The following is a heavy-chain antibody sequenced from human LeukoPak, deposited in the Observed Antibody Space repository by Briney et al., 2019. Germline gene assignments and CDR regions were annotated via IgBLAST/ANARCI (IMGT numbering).Heavy chain of an antibody. V-gene: IGHV4-4*02. CDR3: ASQHGRQQLDNWFDP. Sequence: SETLSLTCAVSGGSISSSNWWSWVRRPPGKGLEWIGEIYHSGSTNYNPSLKSPVTISVDKSKNQFSLKLSSVTAADTAVYYFASQHGRQQLDNWFDPWGQGTLVTVSS. D-gene: IGHD6-13*01. J-gene: IGHJ5*02. CDR2: IYHSGST. CDR1: GGSISSSNW.